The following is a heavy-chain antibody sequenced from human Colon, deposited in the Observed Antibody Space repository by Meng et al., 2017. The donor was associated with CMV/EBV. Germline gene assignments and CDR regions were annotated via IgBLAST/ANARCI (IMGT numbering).Heavy chain of an antibody. Sequence: ASVKVSCKASGYFFTSCYIHWVRQAPGQGLEWVGWINPNGGATNYAQKFRDRVSMTTDTSINIVYMELTRLRSDDTAVYYCAKPIYDYWSGYAEFDYWGQGTLVTVSS. CDR2: INPNGGAT. J-gene: IGHJ4*02. CDR1: GYFFTSCY. D-gene: IGHD3-3*01. CDR3: AKPIYDYWSGYAEFDY. V-gene: IGHV1-2*02.